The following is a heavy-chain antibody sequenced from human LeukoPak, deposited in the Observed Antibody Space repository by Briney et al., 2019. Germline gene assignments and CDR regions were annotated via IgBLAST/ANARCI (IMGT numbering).Heavy chain of an antibody. J-gene: IGHJ4*02. CDR1: GGTFSSYA. CDR3: ARDKVLLWFGESIYYFDY. Sequence: GASVKVSCKASGGTFSSYAISWVRQAPGQGLEWMGRIIPILGIANYAQKFQGRVTITADKSTSTAYMELSSLRSEDTAVYYCARDKVLLWFGESIYYFDYWGQGTLVTVSS. V-gene: IGHV1-69*04. CDR2: IIPILGIA. D-gene: IGHD3-10*01.